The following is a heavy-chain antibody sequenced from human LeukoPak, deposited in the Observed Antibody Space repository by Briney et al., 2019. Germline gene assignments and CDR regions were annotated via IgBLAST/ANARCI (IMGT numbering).Heavy chain of an antibody. V-gene: IGHV3-53*01. J-gene: IGHJ4*02. CDR3: ARLGETRWLHRFDY. Sequence: GGSLRLSCAASGFTVSSSYMSWVRQAPGKGLDWVSVIYTGGTTFYADSVKGRFTISRDNSKNTLYLQMNSLRAEDTAVYYCARLGETRWLHRFDYWGQGTLVTVS. CDR1: GFTVSSSY. D-gene: IGHD5-24*01. CDR2: IYTGGTT.